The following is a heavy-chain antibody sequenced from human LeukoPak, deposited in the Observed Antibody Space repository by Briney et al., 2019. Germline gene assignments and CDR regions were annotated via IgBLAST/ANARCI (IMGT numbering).Heavy chain of an antibody. CDR3: ARLGGGEYQLLSSLRGWYFDL. CDR1: GGSISSSSYY. D-gene: IGHD2-2*01. Sequence: PSETLSLTCTVSGGSISSSSYYWSWIRQPPGKGLEWIGYIYYSGSTNYNPSLKSRVTISVDTSKNQFSLKLSSVTAADTAVYYCARLGGGEYQLLSSLRGWYFDLWGRGTLVTVSS. CDR2: IYYSGST. V-gene: IGHV4-61*05. J-gene: IGHJ2*01.